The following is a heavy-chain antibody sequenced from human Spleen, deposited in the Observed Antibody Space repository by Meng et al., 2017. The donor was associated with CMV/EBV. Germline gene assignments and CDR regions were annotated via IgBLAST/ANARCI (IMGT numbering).Heavy chain of an antibody. CDR2: ISAYNGNT. D-gene: IGHD2-21*01. Sequence: ASVKVSCKASGYTFTSYGISWVRQAPGQGLEWMGWISAYNGNTNYAQKLQGRVTMTRDTSISTAYMELSRLRSDDTAVYYCARALDAYCGGDCYPYYYYGMDVWGQGTTVTVSS. CDR3: ARALDAYCGGDCYPYYYYGMDV. V-gene: IGHV1-18*01. J-gene: IGHJ6*02. CDR1: GYTFTSYG.